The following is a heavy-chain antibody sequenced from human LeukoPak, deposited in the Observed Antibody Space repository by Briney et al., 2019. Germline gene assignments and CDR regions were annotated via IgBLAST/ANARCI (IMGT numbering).Heavy chain of an antibody. Sequence: PSETLSLTCTVSGGSISSGSYSWSWIRQPAGKGLEWIGHIYTSGSTYYNPSLKSRVTISLDTSKNQFSLKPSSVTAADTAVYYCARFGVYYMDVWGKGTTVTISS. V-gene: IGHV4-61*09. CDR3: ARFGVYYMDV. CDR1: GGSISSGSYS. D-gene: IGHD3-16*01. J-gene: IGHJ6*03. CDR2: IYTSGST.